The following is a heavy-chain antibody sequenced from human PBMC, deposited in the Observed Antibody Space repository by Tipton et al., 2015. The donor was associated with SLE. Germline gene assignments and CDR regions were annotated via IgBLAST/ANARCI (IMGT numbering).Heavy chain of an antibody. J-gene: IGHJ3*02. CDR1: GGSISTYS. D-gene: IGHD5-24*01. V-gene: IGHV4-59*01. CDR2: VYYSGST. Sequence: TLSLTCTVSGGSISTYSWSWIRQPPGKGLEWIGYVYYSGSTNYNPSLKSRVTISVDTSKNQFSLKLNSVTAADTAVYYCARDREMAGAFDIWGQGTMVTVSS. CDR3: ARDREMAGAFDI.